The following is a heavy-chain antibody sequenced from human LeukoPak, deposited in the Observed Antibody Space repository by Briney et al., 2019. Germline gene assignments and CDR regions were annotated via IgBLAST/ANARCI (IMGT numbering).Heavy chain of an antibody. J-gene: IGHJ4*02. CDR2: ISGNGAPT. V-gene: IGHV3-23*01. CDR1: GFTFSSNG. Sequence: TGGSLRLSCAASGFTFSSNGMTWVRQAPGKGLEWVSGISGNGAPTYYADSVKGRFTISRDTSKNTLFLQMNSLRAEDTAIYYCAKESEYCSGGSCYSWGLTDDWGQGTLVTVSS. CDR3: AKESEYCSGGSCYSWGLTDD. D-gene: IGHD2-15*01.